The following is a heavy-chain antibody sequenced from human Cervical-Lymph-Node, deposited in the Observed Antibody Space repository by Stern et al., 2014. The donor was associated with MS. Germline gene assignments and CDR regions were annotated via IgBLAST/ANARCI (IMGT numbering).Heavy chain of an antibody. D-gene: IGHD3-10*01. V-gene: IGHV1-69*06. CDR2: IIPFVGTGTV. CDR1: GG. CDR3: ARGAGDNWFDP. Sequence: VQLVESGADVKKPGSSVRVSCKASGGISWLRQAPGQGLEWMGGIIPFVGTGTVNYAQHFQGRLPIIADTSTNTIYMEMSTLRFDDTAVYYWARGAGDNWFDPWGQGTLVSVSS. J-gene: IGHJ5*02.